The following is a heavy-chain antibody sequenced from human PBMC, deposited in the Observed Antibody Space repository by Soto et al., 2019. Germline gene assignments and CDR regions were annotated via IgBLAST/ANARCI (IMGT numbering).Heavy chain of an antibody. J-gene: IGHJ4*02. CDR1: GGSFSGYY. CDR3: PSGHNNYGRWIY. CDR2: INHSGST. Sequence: PSETLSLTCAVYGGSFSGYYWSWIRQPPGKGLEWIGEINHSGSTNYNPSLKSRVTISVDTSKNQFSLKLSSVTAADTAVYYCPSGHNNYGRWIYWGQGTLVTVSS. D-gene: IGHD4-4*01. V-gene: IGHV4-34*01.